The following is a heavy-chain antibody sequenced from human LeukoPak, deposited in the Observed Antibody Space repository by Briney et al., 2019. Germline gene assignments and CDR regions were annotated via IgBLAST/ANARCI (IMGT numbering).Heavy chain of an antibody. J-gene: IGHJ4*02. D-gene: IGHD5-24*01. CDR1: GYSFTSYW. CDR3: ASRKKGMATAGFDY. Sequence: GESLKISCKGSGYSFTSYWIGWVRQMPGKGQEWMGIIYPGDSDTRYNPSFQGQVTISAEKSISTAYLQWSSLKASDTALYYCASRKKGMATAGFDYWGQGTLVTVSS. CDR2: IYPGDSDT. V-gene: IGHV5-51*01.